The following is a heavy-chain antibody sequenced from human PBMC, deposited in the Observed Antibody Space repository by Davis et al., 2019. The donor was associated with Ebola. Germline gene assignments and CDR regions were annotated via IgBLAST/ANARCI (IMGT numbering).Heavy chain of an antibody. D-gene: IGHD5/OR15-5a*01. J-gene: IGHJ4*02. CDR3: ARARVSGPSDFDY. CDR2: ISYDGSDK. V-gene: IGHV3-30*03. CDR1: GFTFSSYA. Sequence: GGSLRLSCAASGFTFSSYAMHWVRQAPGKGLEWVALISYDGSDKSYADSVKGRFTVSRDDSKSTLYLQMNSLTTEDTAVFYCARARVSGPSDFDYWGQGTLVTVSS.